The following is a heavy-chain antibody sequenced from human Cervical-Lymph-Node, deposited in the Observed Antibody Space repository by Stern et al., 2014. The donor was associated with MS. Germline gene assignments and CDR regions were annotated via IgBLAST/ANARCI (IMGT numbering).Heavy chain of an antibody. D-gene: IGHD3-3*01. J-gene: IGHJ4*02. V-gene: IGHV3-74*01. CDR1: GFTFRNYL. CDR2: IRVDSSNT. CDR3: ATDLEWLLFEN. Sequence: EVQLVESGGGLVQPGGSLRLSCAASGFTFRNYLMHWVRQAPGKGLEWVARIRVDSSNTRYADSVKGRSTISRDDAKDTLYLQMDSLRDEDTALYYCATDLEWLLFENWGQGTLVVVSS.